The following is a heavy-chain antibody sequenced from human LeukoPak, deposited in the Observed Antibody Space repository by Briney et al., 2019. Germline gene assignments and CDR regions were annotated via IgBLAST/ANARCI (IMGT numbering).Heavy chain of an antibody. CDR1: GFTFSSYS. J-gene: IGHJ4*02. CDR3: ARAVDYYDTSGYYSLDS. D-gene: IGHD3-22*01. V-gene: IGHV3-48*01. CDR2: ISSSSSTI. Sequence: GGSLRLSCAASGFTFSSYSMNWVRQAPGKGLEWVSYISSSSSTIYYADSVKGRFTISRDNAKNSLYLQMNSLRAEDTAVYYCARAVDYYDTSGYYSLDSWGQGTLVTVSS.